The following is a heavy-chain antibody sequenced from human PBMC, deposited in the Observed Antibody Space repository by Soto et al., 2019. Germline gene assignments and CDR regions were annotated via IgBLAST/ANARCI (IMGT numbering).Heavy chain of an antibody. CDR2: IYYSGST. CDR3: ARRVYNWFDP. Sequence: PSETLSLTCAVYGGSFSGYYWTWIRQPPGKGLEWIGSIYYSGSTYYNPSLKSRVTISVDTSKNQFSLKLSSVTAADTAVYYCARRVYNWFDPWGQGTLVTVSS. CDR1: GGSFSGYY. V-gene: IGHV4-34*01. J-gene: IGHJ5*02.